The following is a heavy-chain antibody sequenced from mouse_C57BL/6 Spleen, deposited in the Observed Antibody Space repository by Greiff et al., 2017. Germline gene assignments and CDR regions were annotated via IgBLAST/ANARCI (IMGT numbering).Heavy chain of an antibody. CDR1: GFTFSDYG. Sequence: DVKLQESGGGLVKPGGSLKLSCAASGFTFSDYGMHWVRQAPEKGLEWVAYISSGSSTIYYADTVKGRFTISRDNAKNTLFLQMTSLRSEDTAMYYCARNYYGNAMDYWGQGTSVTVSS. CDR2: ISSGSSTI. V-gene: IGHV5-17*01. J-gene: IGHJ4*01. CDR3: ARNYYGNAMDY. D-gene: IGHD1-1*01.